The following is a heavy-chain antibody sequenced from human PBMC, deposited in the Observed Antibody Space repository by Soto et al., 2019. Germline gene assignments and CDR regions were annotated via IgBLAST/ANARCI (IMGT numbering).Heavy chain of an antibody. Sequence: QVQLVESGGGLVKPGGSLRLSCAASGFTFSDYYMSWIRQAPGKGLEWVSYISPSGGTIYYADSVKGRFTLSRDNATNSLYLQMNSLRAEDTAVYHCMRVGYAYGNDPWGQGTLVAVSS. CDR3: MRVGYAYGNDP. CDR1: GFTFSDYY. D-gene: IGHD3-10*01. CDR2: ISPSGGTI. V-gene: IGHV3-11*01. J-gene: IGHJ5*02.